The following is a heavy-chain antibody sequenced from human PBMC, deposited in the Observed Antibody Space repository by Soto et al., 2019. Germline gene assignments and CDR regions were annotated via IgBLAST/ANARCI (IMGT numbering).Heavy chain of an antibody. CDR3: ARGGFYGEGYFDY. V-gene: IGHV3-66*01. Sequence: EVQLVESGGGLAQPGGSLRLSCAASGFTVSSNYMSWVRQAPGKGLEWVSVIYSGGSTYYADSVKGRFTISRDNSKNTLYLQMNSLRAEDTAVYYCARGGFYGEGYFDYWGQGTLVTVSS. J-gene: IGHJ4*02. CDR1: GFTVSSNY. CDR2: IYSGGST. D-gene: IGHD4-17*01.